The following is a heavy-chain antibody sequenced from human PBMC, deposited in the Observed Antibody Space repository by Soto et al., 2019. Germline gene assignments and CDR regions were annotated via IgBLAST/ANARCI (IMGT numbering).Heavy chain of an antibody. CDR3: ARGLALGRASGNAEYFQH. D-gene: IGHD1-1*01. CDR2: INPNSGGT. CDR1: GYTFTGYY. V-gene: IGHV1-2*04. Sequence: QVQLVQSGAEVKKPGASVKVSCKASGYTFTGYYMHWVRQAPGQGLEWMGWINPNSGGTNYAQKFQGWVTMTRDTSISTAYMELSRLRSDDTAVYYCARGLALGRASGNAEYFQHWGQGTLVTVSS. J-gene: IGHJ1*01.